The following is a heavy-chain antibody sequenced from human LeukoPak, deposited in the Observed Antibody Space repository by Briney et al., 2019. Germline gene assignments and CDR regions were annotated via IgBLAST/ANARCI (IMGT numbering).Heavy chain of an antibody. CDR1: GGTFSIYA. CDR3: ARERLGDYGDYIMTY. Sequence: SVKVSCKASGGTFSIYAISWVRQAPGQGLEWMGGIIPIFGTANYALKFQGRVTITADESTSTAYMELSSLRSEDTAVYYCARERLGDYGDYIMTYWGQGTLVTVSS. CDR2: IIPIFGTA. J-gene: IGHJ4*02. D-gene: IGHD4-17*01. V-gene: IGHV1-69*13.